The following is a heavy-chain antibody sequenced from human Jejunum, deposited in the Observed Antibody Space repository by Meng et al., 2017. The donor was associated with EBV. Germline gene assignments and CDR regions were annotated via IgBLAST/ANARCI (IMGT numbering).Heavy chain of an antibody. V-gene: IGHV1-69*06. Sequence: VQVVPAGAEVKKPGSSVKVSCKASGGTFSSYVINWVRQAPGQGLEWMGGIIPIFGRTNYALEFQDRVTITADKFTSTVYMEMSSLKSEDTAVYYCARDQGRDYDSSTYYTHWGRGTLVTVSS. CDR1: GGTFSSYV. CDR3: ARDQGRDYDSSTYYTH. D-gene: IGHD3-22*01. CDR2: IIPIFGRT. J-gene: IGHJ4*02.